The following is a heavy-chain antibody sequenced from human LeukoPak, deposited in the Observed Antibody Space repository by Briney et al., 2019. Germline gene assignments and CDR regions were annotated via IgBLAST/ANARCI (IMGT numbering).Heavy chain of an antibody. CDR3: ARDPHSSSWYDY. D-gene: IGHD6-13*01. CDR1: GYSFTTYY. CDR2: INPSGGST. Sequence: ASVKVSCKASGYSFTTYYMHWVRQAPGQGLEWMGTINPSGGSTSYAQKFQGRVTMTRDTSTSTVYMELSSLRSEDTAVYYCARDPHSSSWYDYWGQGTLVTVSS. J-gene: IGHJ4*02. V-gene: IGHV1-46*01.